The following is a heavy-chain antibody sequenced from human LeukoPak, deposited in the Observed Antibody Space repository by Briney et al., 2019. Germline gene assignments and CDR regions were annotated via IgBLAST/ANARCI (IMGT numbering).Heavy chain of an antibody. Sequence: GGSLRLSCAASGFTFNSFGMSWVRQAPGKGLEWLSYISSSSSTIYYADSVRGRFTISRDNAKNSLYLQINSPRADDTAVYYCARSHQRVGIEDYWGQGTLVTVSS. CDR2: ISSSSSTI. CDR3: ARSHQRVGIEDY. D-gene: IGHD1-26*01. CDR1: GFTFNSFG. J-gene: IGHJ4*02. V-gene: IGHV3-48*04.